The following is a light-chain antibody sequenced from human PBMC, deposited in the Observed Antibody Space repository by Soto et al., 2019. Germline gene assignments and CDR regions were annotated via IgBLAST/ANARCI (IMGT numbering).Light chain of an antibody. Sequence: EIVLTQSPGTLSLSPGERATLSCRAGQSISSSYLAWYQQKPGQAPRLLIFAASTRATGIPDRFSGSGSGTEFTLTISSLQSEDFAVYYCQQYNNWPPITFGQGTRLEIK. J-gene: IGKJ5*01. CDR3: QQYNNWPPIT. V-gene: IGKV3D-15*01. CDR1: QSISSSY. CDR2: AAS.